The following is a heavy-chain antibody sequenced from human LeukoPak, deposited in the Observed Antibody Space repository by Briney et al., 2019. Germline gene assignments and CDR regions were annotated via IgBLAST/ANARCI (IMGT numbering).Heavy chain of an antibody. Sequence: GGSLRLSCAASGFTFSSYWMHWVRQAPGKGLVWVSRINSDGSSTSYADSVKGRFTISRDNSKNTLYLQMNSLRAEDTAVYYCAKEPYCSSTSCIGEYFQRWGQGTLVTASS. CDR2: INSDGSST. D-gene: IGHD2-2*01. CDR3: AKEPYCSSTSCIGEYFQR. J-gene: IGHJ1*01. CDR1: GFTFSSYW. V-gene: IGHV3-74*01.